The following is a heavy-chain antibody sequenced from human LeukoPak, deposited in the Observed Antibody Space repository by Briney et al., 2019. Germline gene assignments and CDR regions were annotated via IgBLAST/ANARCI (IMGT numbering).Heavy chain of an antibody. J-gene: IGHJ4*02. CDR3: ASWGAGGNS. CDR2: INPDGSGK. D-gene: IGHD3-16*01. V-gene: IGHV3-7*01. CDR1: GFTLSTYW. Sequence: PGESLRLSCEASGFTLSTYWMNWVRQVPGKGLDWVANINPDGSGKRYVDSVKGRFTIARDNADNSLSLQMNSLRAEDTAVYYCASWGAGGNSWGQGTLVTVSS.